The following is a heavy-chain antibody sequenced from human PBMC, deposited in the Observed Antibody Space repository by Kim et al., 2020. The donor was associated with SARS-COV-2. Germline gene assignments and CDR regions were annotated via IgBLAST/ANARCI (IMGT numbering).Heavy chain of an antibody. CDR1: GFTFSSYG. V-gene: IGHV3-33*05. CDR3: ARGSDYYSSGYYYPFPFDY. CDR2: ISYDGSNK. J-gene: IGHJ4*02. Sequence: GGSLRLSCAASGFTFSSYGMHWVRQAPGKGLEWVAVISYDGSNKYYADSVKGRFTISRDNSKNTLYLQMNSLRAEDTAVYYCARGSDYYSSGYYYPFPFDYWGQGTLVPVST. D-gene: IGHD3-22*01.